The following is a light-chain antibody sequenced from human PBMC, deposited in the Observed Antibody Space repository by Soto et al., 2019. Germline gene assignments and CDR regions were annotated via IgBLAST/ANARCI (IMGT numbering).Light chain of an antibody. CDR3: QQSYSTPRT. CDR1: QSISSY. Sequence: IQMNQSPSSLSASVGDRVTITCRASQSISSYLNWYQQKPGKAPKLLIYAASSLQSGVPSRFGGSGSGTDFTLTISSLQPEDFATYYCQQSYSTPRTFGPGTKVYI. V-gene: IGKV1-39*01. CDR2: AAS. J-gene: IGKJ3*01.